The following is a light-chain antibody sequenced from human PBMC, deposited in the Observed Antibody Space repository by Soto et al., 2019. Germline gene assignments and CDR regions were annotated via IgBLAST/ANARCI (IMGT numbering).Light chain of an antibody. Sequence: EIVMTQSPATLSVSPGERATLSCRASQSVRTDLAWHQQKPGQAPRLLIYGASSRATGIPDRFSGSGSGTDFTLTISRLEPEDFAVYYCQQYGSSPWTFGQGTKVDIK. V-gene: IGKV3-20*01. CDR1: QSVRTD. J-gene: IGKJ1*01. CDR2: GAS. CDR3: QQYGSSPWT.